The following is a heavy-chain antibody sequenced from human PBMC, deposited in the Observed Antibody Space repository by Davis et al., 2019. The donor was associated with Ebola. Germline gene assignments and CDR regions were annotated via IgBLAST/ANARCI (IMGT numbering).Heavy chain of an antibody. CDR2: INPNSGGT. CDR1: GYTFTGYY. CDR3: ARDLGLKSTGGRGFES. V-gene: IGHV1-2*06. J-gene: IGHJ4*02. D-gene: IGHD2-8*02. Sequence: AASVKVSCKASGYTFTGYYIYWVRQAPGLGLEWMGRINPNSGGTNYARNFQGRVTLTRDTSISTAYMELSSLRSDDTAVYYCARDLGLKSTGGRGFESWGQGTLVTVSS.